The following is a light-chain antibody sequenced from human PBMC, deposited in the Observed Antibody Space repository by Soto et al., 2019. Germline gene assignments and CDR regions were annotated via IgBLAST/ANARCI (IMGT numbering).Light chain of an antibody. CDR1: SSDVGGYNY. V-gene: IGLV2-14*01. Sequence: QSALTQPASVSGSPGQSITISCTGTSSDVGGYNYVSWYQQHPGKAPKLMIYEVSNRPSGVSNRFSGSKSGNTASLTISGLQAEDEADYYCSPYTGSSTWVFGGGTKLTVL. CDR2: EVS. J-gene: IGLJ3*02. CDR3: SPYTGSSTWV.